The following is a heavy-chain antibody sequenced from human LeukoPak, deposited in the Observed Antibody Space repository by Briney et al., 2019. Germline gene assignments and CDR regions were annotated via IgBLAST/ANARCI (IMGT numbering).Heavy chain of an antibody. CDR2: IYTSGST. D-gene: IGHD2-15*01. CDR3: ARDSVVVVAARANDAFDI. CDR1: GGSISSYY. J-gene: IGHJ3*02. V-gene: IGHV4-4*07. Sequence: SETLSLTCTVSGGSISSYYWSWIRQPAGKGLEWIGRIYTSGSTYYNPSLKSRVTISVDTSKNQFSLKLSSVTAADTAVYYCARDSVVVVAARANDAFDIWGQGTMVTVSS.